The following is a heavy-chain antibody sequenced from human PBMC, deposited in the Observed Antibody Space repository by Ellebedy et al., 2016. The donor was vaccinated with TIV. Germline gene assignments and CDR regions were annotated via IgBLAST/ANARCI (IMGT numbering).Heavy chain of an antibody. V-gene: IGHV3-74*01. CDR2: IKTDGSDP. J-gene: IGHJ4*02. D-gene: IGHD3-10*01. CDR3: ARDLVVGSGSLDY. Sequence: GESLKISCAASGFTFSEYWMHWVRQAPGKGLVWVSRIKTDGSDPSYADSVRGRFTISRDNAKNTLYLQMNSLRDEDTAVYYCARDLVVGSGSLDYWGQGTLVTVSS. CDR1: GFTFSEYW.